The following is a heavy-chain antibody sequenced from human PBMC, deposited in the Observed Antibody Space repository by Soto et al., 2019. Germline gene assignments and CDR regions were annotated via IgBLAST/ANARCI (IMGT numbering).Heavy chain of an antibody. CDR2: INHSGST. Sequence: PSDTLSLTYAVYGGSFSGHHWSGIRQPPGKGLEWIGEINHSGSTNYNPSLKSRVTISVDTSKNQFSLKLSSVTAADTAVYYCARGPHRITMVRGVINWFDPWGQG. J-gene: IGHJ5*02. D-gene: IGHD3-10*01. CDR3: ARGPHRITMVRGVINWFDP. CDR1: GGSFSGHH. V-gene: IGHV4-34*01.